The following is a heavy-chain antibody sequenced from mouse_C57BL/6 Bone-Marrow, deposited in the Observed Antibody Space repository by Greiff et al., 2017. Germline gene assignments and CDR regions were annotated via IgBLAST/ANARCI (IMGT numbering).Heavy chain of an antibody. Sequence: VQLQQPGAELVRPGSSVKLSCKASGYTFPSYWMHWVKQRPIQGLEWIGNIDPSDSETHYNQKFKDKATLTVDKSSSTAYMQLSSLTSEDSAVYYCARKGGYGGYFDVWGTGTTVTVSS. CDR3: ARKGGYGGYFDV. CDR1: GYTFPSYW. V-gene: IGHV1-52*01. J-gene: IGHJ1*03. D-gene: IGHD2-2*01. CDR2: IDPSDSET.